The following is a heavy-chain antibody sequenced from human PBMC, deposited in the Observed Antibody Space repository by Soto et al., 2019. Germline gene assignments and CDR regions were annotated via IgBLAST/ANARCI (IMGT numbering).Heavy chain of an antibody. CDR2: IYYSGNT. Sequence: PSETLSLTCTVSGGSVSSNSYYWNWIRQPPGKGLEWIGYIYYSGNTKYNPSLKSRVTISVDTSKNQFSLRLTSVTAADTAVYYCAKQGGKYGIRSFDPWGQGTLVTVSS. D-gene: IGHD1-1*01. V-gene: IGHV4-61*01. CDR3: AKQGGKYGIRSFDP. CDR1: GGSVSSNSYY. J-gene: IGHJ5*02.